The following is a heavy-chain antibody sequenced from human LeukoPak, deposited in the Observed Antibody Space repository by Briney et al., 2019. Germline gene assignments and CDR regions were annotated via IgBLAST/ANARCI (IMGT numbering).Heavy chain of an antibody. Sequence: GRSLRLSCAASGFTFSTYAMHWVRQAPGKGLEWVAFISYDGSNKYYADSVKGRFTISRDNAKNTLYLQMNSLRAEDTAVYYCARDWYHAIDYWGQGTLVTVSS. CDR2: ISYDGSNK. CDR3: ARDWYHAIDY. J-gene: IGHJ4*02. CDR1: GFTFSTYA. D-gene: IGHD2-2*01. V-gene: IGHV3-30*04.